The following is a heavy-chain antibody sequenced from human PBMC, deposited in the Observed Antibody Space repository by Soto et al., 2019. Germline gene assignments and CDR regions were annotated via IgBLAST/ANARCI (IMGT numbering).Heavy chain of an antibody. V-gene: IGHV1-46*01. CDR1: GYTFTSHY. CDR2: INPSGGST. Sequence: ASVKVSCKASGYTFTSHYMHWVRQAPGQGLEWMGIINPSGGSTSYAQKFQGRVTMTRDTSTSTVYMELSSLRSEDTAVYYCARDRDYYDFWSGYYTPTDRNYYYGMDVWGQGTTVTVSS. D-gene: IGHD3-3*01. J-gene: IGHJ6*02. CDR3: ARDRDYYDFWSGYYTPTDRNYYYGMDV.